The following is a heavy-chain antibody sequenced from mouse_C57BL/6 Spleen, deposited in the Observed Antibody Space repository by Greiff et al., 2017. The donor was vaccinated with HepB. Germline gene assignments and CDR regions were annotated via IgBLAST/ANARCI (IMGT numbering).Heavy chain of an antibody. CDR2: IDPNSGGT. CDR1: GYTFTSYW. Sequence: QVQLKQPGAELVKPGASVKLSCKASGYTFTSYWMHWVKQRPGRGLEWIGRIDPNSGGTKYNEKFKSKATLTVDKPASTAYMQLSSLTSEDSAVYYCARSGIGSGHYDAMDYWGQGTSVTVAS. J-gene: IGHJ4*01. D-gene: IGHD1-1*01. V-gene: IGHV1-72*01. CDR3: ARSGIGSGHYDAMDY.